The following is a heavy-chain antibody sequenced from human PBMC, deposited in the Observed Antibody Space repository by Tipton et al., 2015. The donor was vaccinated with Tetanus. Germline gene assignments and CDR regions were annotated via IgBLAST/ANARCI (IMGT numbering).Heavy chain of an antibody. Sequence: TLSLTCAVYGGSFRGYYWSWIRQPPGKGLEWIGKINHSGSTNYNPSLKSRVTISVDTSKNQFSLKLSSVTAADTAVYYCATTEYSSGWYNWGQGTLVTVSS. CDR2: INHSGST. CDR3: ATTEYSSGWYN. D-gene: IGHD6-19*01. V-gene: IGHV4-34*01. J-gene: IGHJ4*02. CDR1: GGSFRGYY.